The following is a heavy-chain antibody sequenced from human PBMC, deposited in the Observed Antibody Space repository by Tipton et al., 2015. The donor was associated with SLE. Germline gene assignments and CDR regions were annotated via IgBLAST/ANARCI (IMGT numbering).Heavy chain of an antibody. J-gene: IGHJ4*02. CDR2: INHSGST. Sequence: TLSLTCAVYGGSFSGYYWSWIRQPPGKGLEWIGEINHSGSTNYNPSLKSRVTISVDTSKNQFSLKLSSVTAADTAVYYCARDYDSGSYRFDFWGQGTLVTVSS. V-gene: IGHV4-34*01. CDR3: ARDYDSGSYRFDF. CDR1: GGSFSGYY. D-gene: IGHD3-10*01.